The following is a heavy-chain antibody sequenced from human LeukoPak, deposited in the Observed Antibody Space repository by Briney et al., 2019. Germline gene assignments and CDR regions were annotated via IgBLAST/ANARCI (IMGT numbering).Heavy chain of an antibody. CDR3: AREYGGKPGYFQH. CDR2: IYYSGST. CDR1: GGSISSGGYY. V-gene: IGHV4-31*03. Sequence: TLSLTCTVSGGSISSGGYYWSWIRQHPGKGLEWIGYIYYSGSTYYNPSLKSRVTISVDTSKNQFSLKLSSVTAADTAVYYCAREYGGKPGYFQHWGQGTLVTVSS. J-gene: IGHJ1*01. D-gene: IGHD4-23*01.